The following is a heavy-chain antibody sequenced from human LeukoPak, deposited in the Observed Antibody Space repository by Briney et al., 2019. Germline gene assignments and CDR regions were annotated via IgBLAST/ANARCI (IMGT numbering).Heavy chain of an antibody. CDR2: IYSGGDT. Sequence: GGSLRLSCAASGFTFSSFAMSWVRQAPGKGLEWVSVIYSGGDTYYADSVKGRFTISRDNSKNMIYLEMSSLKAEDTAVYYCARERSLEIAVAGTIFDYWGQGTLVTVSS. J-gene: IGHJ4*02. D-gene: IGHD6-19*01. V-gene: IGHV3-66*01. CDR1: GFTFSSFA. CDR3: ARERSLEIAVAGTIFDY.